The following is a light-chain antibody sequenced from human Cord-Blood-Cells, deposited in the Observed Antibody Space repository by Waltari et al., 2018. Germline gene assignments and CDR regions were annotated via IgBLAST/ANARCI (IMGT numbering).Light chain of an antibody. V-gene: IGKV3-15*01. J-gene: IGKJ1*01. Sequence: EIVMTHSPATLSMSPGEKATLSSRASQSVSSNLAWYQQKPGQAPRLLIYGASTRATGIPARFSGSGSGTEFTLTISSLQSEDFAVYYCQQYNNWPRTFGQGTKVEIK. CDR2: GAS. CDR1: QSVSSN. CDR3: QQYNNWPRT.